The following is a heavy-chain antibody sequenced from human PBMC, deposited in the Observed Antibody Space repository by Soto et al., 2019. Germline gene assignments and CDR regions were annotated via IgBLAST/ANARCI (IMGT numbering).Heavy chain of an antibody. CDR2: IRVSDGLI. CDR3: ARDANYEPDY. V-gene: IGHV1-18*01. CDR1: GYTFSSYG. J-gene: IGHJ4*02. D-gene: IGHD1-7*01. Sequence: QVYLVQSGGEVKKPGASVKVSCKTSGYTFSSYGISWVRQAPGQGHEWVGWIRVSDGLIKYAERMEVIVTVIIDSSTSTAYMELRSLRPDDTAVYYCARDANYEPDYWGQGTLVKVSS.